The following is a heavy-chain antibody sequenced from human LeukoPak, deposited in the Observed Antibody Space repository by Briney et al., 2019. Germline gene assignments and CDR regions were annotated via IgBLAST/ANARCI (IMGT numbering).Heavy chain of an antibody. Sequence: GGSLRLSCAASGFTFSSYAMSWVRQAPGKGLEWVSAISGSGGSTYYADSVKGRFTISRDNSKNTLYLQMNSLRAEDTAVYYCAKVYCSSTSCPTYYYYYMDVCGKGTTVTVSS. V-gene: IGHV3-23*01. J-gene: IGHJ6*03. CDR3: AKVYCSSTSCPTYYYYYMDV. CDR2: ISGSGGST. CDR1: GFTFSSYA. D-gene: IGHD2-2*01.